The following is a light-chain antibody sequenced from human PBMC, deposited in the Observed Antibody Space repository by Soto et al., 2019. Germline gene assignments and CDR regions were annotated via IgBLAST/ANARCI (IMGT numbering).Light chain of an antibody. CDR2: HAS. CDR3: QQYNEWPLT. Sequence: EIVMTQSPATLSVSPGERAILSCRASQSVSNNLAWYQQKPAQAPSLLFYHASTRASGIPARFSGSGSGTEFTLTISSLQSEDFAVYYCQQYNEWPLTFGGGTKVEIK. CDR1: QSVSNN. J-gene: IGKJ4*01. V-gene: IGKV3-15*01.